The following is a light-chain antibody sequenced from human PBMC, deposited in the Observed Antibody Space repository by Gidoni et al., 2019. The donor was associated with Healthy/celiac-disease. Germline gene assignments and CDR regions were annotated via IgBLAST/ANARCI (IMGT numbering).Light chain of an antibody. CDR1: QSVLYSSNNKNY. CDR3: QQYYSNPPT. Sequence: MMTQSPGSLAVSPGERATINCNTSQSVLYSSNNKNYLAWYQQKPGQPPKLLIYWASTRESGVPDRFSGSGSGTDFTLTISSRQAEDVAVYYCQQYYSNPPTFGQGTKVEIK. CDR2: WAS. J-gene: IGKJ1*01. V-gene: IGKV4-1*01.